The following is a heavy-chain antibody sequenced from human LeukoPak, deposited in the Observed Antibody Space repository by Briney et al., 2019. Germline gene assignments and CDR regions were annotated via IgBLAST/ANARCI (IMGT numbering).Heavy chain of an antibody. Sequence: SETLSLTCAVYGGSLTGYYWSWIRQSPGKGLEWIGEINRGGITKYNPSLKSRVTISLGTSYNQFSLKLTSVTAADTAMYYCARSEDCGSSSCYWFDPWGQGTLVTVSS. V-gene: IGHV4-34*01. D-gene: IGHD2-2*01. CDR2: INRGGIT. CDR3: ARSEDCGSSSCYWFDP. J-gene: IGHJ5*02. CDR1: GGSLTGYY.